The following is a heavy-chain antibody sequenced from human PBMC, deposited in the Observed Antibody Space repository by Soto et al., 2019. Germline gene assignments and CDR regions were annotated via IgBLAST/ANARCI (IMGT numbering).Heavy chain of an antibody. CDR3: ATGDFWSGYRYY. Sequence: QVQLVQSGAEVKKPGASVKVSCKVSGYTLTELSMHWVRQAPGKGLEWMGGFDPEDGETIYAQKFQGRVTMTEDTSTGTAYMELGKLGSEDTAVYYCATGDFWSGYRYYWGQGTLVTVSS. V-gene: IGHV1-24*01. CDR1: GYTLTELS. J-gene: IGHJ4*02. CDR2: FDPEDGET. D-gene: IGHD3-3*01.